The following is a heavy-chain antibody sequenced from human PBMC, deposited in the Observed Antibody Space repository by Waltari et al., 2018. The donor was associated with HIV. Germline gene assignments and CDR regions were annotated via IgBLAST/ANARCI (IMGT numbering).Heavy chain of an antibody. J-gene: IGHJ3*02. CDR1: VFTVSGGC. D-gene: IGHD5-12*01. CDR2: IDSGGST. CDR3: ARGSEYSGYADAFDI. Sequence: EVQLVETGGGLIQPGGCLRLSCAASVFTVSGGCMRWVRQAPGKGLEWVSVIDSGGSTYYADSVKGRFTISRDNSKNTLYLQMNSLRAEDTAIYYCARGSEYSGYADAFDIWGQGTMVTVSS. V-gene: IGHV3-53*02.